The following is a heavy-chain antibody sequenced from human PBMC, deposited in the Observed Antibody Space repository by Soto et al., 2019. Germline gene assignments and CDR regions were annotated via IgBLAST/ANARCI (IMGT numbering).Heavy chain of an antibody. CDR2: IRSKAYGGTT. Sequence: SWIRKAPGKGLEWVGFIRSKAYGGTTEYAASVKGRFTISRDDSKSIAYLQMNSLKTEDTAVYYCTRVGLGYCSGGSCRDYWGQGTLVTVSS. D-gene: IGHD2-15*01. V-gene: IGHV3-49*02. J-gene: IGHJ4*02. CDR3: TRVGLGYCSGGSCRDY.